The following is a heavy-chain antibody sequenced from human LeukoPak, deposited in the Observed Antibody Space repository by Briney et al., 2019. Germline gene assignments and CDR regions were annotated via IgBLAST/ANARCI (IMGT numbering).Heavy chain of an antibody. CDR1: GGSFSGYD. CDR3: ARGSITIFGVVTPNWFDP. V-gene: IGHV4-34*01. Sequence: SETLSLTCAVYGGSFSGYDWSWIRQPPGKGLEWIGEINHSGSTNYNPSLKSRVTISVDTSKNQFSLKLSSVTAAATAVYYCARGSITIFGVVTPNWFDPWGQGTLVTVSS. J-gene: IGHJ5*02. CDR2: INHSGST. D-gene: IGHD3-3*01.